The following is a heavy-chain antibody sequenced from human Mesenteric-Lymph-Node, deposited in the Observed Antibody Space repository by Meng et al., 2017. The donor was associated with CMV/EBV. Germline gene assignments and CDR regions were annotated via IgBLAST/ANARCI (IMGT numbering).Heavy chain of an antibody. Sequence: GESLKISCAASAFTLTGHWMHWVRQAPGKGLVWVSRISSDGISKSYADSVKGRFTISRDNSKNTLYLQMNSLRAEDTAVYYCAKDGGFYGMDVWGQGTTVTVSS. J-gene: IGHJ6*02. V-gene: IGHV3-74*01. CDR1: AFTLTGHW. CDR2: ISSDGISK. D-gene: IGHD4-23*01. CDR3: AKDGGFYGMDV.